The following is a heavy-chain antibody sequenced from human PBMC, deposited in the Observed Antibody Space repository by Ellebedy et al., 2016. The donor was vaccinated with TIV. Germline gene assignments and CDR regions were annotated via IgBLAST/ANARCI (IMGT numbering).Heavy chain of an antibody. CDR1: GFTFSSYT. CDR2: ISTSGSVI. CDR3: ARDSTDHWYFDL. V-gene: IGHV3-21*01. D-gene: IGHD2-21*02. Sequence: GGSLRLSCAASGFTFSSYTMTWVRQAPGKGLEWVSSISTSGSVIHYADSVEGRFTISRDSSKNTLFLQMKSLRLDDTAVYFCARDSTDHWYFDLWGRGTRVTVSS. J-gene: IGHJ2*01.